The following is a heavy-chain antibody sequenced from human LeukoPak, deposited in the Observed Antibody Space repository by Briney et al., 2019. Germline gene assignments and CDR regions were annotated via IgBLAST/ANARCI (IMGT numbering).Heavy chain of an antibody. CDR1: GFTLSTNY. Sequence: GRSLSPSCAASGFTLSTNYTGWVRHAPGGWLEWVSVIYVGGTTYYADSVRGRFTISRDNSKNTLYLKMNSLRDEDTAVYYCAKDSSGWYEHWGQGNLVTVSS. CDR3: AKDSSGWYEH. D-gene: IGHD6-19*01. CDR2: IYVGGTT. V-gene: IGHV3-53*01. J-gene: IGHJ5*02.